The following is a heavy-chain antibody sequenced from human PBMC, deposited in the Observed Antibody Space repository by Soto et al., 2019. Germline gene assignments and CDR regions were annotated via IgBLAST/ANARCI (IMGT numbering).Heavy chain of an antibody. CDR1: GFTFTSYG. J-gene: IGHJ1*01. CDR2: IWYDGSNV. D-gene: IGHD6-19*01. V-gene: IGHV3-33*01. Sequence: QVHLVESGGGVVQPGRSLRLSCAASGFTFTSYGMHWVRQAPGKGLEWVALIWYDGSNVYYADSVKGRFTISRDNSKNTVYLQMNSLRAEDTAVYYCARDRDSGWPGEHWGQGTLVIVSS. CDR3: ARDRDSGWPGEH.